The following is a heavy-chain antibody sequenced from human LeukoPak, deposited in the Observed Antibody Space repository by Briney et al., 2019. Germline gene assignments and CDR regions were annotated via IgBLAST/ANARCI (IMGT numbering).Heavy chain of an antibody. CDR3: VRDNGGEFL. V-gene: IGHV3-74*03. CDR2: INDDGSTR. D-gene: IGHD7-27*01. CDR1: GFTVGSYW. J-gene: IGHJ4*02. Sequence: PGGSLRLSCVVSGFTVGSYWMQWVRQTPEKGLVWVAHINDDGSTRTYADSVKGRFTASKDIAKNTLYLQMNSLTAEDTAVYYCVRDNGGEFLWGQGTLVTVSS.